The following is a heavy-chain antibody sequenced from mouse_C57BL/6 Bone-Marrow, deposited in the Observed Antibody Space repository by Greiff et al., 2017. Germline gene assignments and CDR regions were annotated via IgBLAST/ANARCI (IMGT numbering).Heavy chain of an antibody. CDR2: ILPGSGST. D-gene: IGHD1-1*01. CDR3: ARSLITTVVATDY. V-gene: IGHV1-9*01. J-gene: IGHJ2*01. CDR1: GYTFTGYW. Sequence: QVQLKQSGAELMKPGASVNLSCKATGYTFTGYWIEWVKQRPGHGLEWIGEILPGSGSTNYNENLNGKATFTADTSTNTADMQLSSLTTEDSAIYYCARSLITTVVATDYWGQGTTLTVSS.